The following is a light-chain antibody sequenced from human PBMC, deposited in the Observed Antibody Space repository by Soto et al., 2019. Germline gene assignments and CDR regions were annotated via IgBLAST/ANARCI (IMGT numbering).Light chain of an antibody. V-gene: IGLV2-14*03. CDR3: SSYSRSAIGV. CDR2: DVG. Sequence: QPVLTQPASVSGSPGQSITISCTGTSSDVGLYNFVSWYQQHPGKAPKLMIYDVGARPSGVSHRFSGSKSGNTASLTISGLRAEDEADYYCSSYSRSAIGVFGTGTKLTVL. J-gene: IGLJ1*01. CDR1: SSDVGLYNF.